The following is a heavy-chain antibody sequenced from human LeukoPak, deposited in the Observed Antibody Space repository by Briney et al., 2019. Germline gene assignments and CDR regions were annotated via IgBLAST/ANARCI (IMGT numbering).Heavy chain of an antibody. J-gene: IGHJ4*02. CDR1: GFTFSSHA. CDR2: IKSKTDGGTT. V-gene: IGHV3-15*01. Sequence: GGSLRLSCAASGFTFSSHAMSWVRQAPGKGLEWVGHIKSKTDGGTTDYAAPVKGRFTISRDDSKNTLFLQMNSLKTEDTAVYYCTLPWGSGSYYDYWGQGTLVTVSS. D-gene: IGHD3-10*01. CDR3: TLPWGSGSYYDY.